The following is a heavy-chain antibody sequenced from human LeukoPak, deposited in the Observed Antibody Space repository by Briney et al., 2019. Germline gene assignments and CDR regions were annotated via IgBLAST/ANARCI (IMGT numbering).Heavy chain of an antibody. CDR3: AREESDYYDSSGYYYVNY. CDR1: GYTFTTYA. CDR2: INPNSGGT. V-gene: IGHV1-2*02. Sequence: ASVKVSCKASGYTFTTYAMNWVRQAPGQGLEWMGWINPNSGGTNYAQKFQGRVTMTRDTSISTAFMELSRLRSDDTAVYYCAREESDYYDSSGYYYVNYWGQGTLVTVSS. J-gene: IGHJ4*02. D-gene: IGHD3-22*01.